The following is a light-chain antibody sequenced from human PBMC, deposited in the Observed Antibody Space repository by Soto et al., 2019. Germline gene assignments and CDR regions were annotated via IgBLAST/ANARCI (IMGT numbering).Light chain of an antibody. Sequence: QSALTQPASVSGSPGQSITISCTGTSSDVGAYDYVSWYQQHPDKAPKLMIYEVSYRPSGVSNRFSGSKSVNTATLTISGLQAEDEADYDCSSYTNSSTRVFGTGTQLTVL. CDR2: EVS. CDR1: SSDVGAYDY. CDR3: SSYTNSSTRV. V-gene: IGLV2-14*03. J-gene: IGLJ1*01.